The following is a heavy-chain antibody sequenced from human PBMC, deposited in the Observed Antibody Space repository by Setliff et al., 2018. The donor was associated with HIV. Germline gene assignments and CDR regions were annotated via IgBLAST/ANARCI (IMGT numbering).Heavy chain of an antibody. D-gene: IGHD2-15*01. CDR1: GFIFNNYA. V-gene: IGHV3-21*01. Sequence: GGSLRLSCAASGFIFNNYAMSWVRQAPAKGLEWVASISSSGAHIYSADSVKGRFTISRDNAKNSLYLQMNSLRAEDTAVYYCARDSHHVAPPPEDAFDIWGQGTMVTVSS. CDR3: ARDSHHVAPPPEDAFDI. J-gene: IGHJ3*02. CDR2: ISSSGAHI.